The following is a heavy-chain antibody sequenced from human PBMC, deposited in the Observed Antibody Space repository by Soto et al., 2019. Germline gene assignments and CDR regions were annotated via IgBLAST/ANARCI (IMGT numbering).Heavy chain of an antibody. CDR2: IYYSGST. CDR1: GGSISSSSYY. CDR3: ARGILAVAAAFDY. J-gene: IGHJ4*02. D-gene: IGHD6-19*01. V-gene: IGHV4-39*01. Sequence: SETLSLTCTVSGGSISSSSYYWGWIRQPPGKGLEWIGSIYYSGSTYYNPSLKSRVTISVDTSKNQFSLKLSSVTAADTAVYYCARGILAVAAAFDYWGQGTLVTVSS.